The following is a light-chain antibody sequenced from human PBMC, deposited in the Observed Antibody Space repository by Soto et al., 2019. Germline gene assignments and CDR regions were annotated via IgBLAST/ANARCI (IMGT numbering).Light chain of an antibody. Sequence: DIQMTQSPSTLSASVGDRVTITCRASQSISSWLAWYQQKPGKAPKLLIYKASSLESGVPSRFSGSGSGTEFTLTITSLQPDDSATYYCQQSNSYSALTFGGGTKVEIK. J-gene: IGKJ4*01. CDR3: QQSNSYSALT. CDR1: QSISSW. CDR2: KAS. V-gene: IGKV1-5*03.